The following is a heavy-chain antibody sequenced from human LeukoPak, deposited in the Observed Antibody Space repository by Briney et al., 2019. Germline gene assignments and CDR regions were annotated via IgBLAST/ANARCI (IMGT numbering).Heavy chain of an antibody. V-gene: IGHV4-38-2*01. CDR2: IYQSGST. J-gene: IGHJ5*02. CDR3: ARVIYCSGGSCYDGAWFDP. CDR1: GYSISSGYY. Sequence: SETLSLTCAVSGYSISSGYYWGWIRQPPGKGPEWIGRIYQSGSTYYNPSLKSRVTISVDTSKNQFSLKLISVTAADTAVYYCARVIYCSGGSCYDGAWFDPWGQGTLVTVSS. D-gene: IGHD2-15*01.